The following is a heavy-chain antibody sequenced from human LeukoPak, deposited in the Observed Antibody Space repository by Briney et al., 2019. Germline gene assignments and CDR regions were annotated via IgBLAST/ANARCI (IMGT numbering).Heavy chain of an antibody. Sequence: SVKVSCKASGGTFSSYAISWVRPAPGQGLERMGGIIPIFGTANYAQKFQGRVTITADESTSTAYMELSSLRSEDTAVYYCARGSPKSYYYDSSGYYLDYWGQGTLVTVSS. CDR3: ARGSPKSYYYDSSGYYLDY. V-gene: IGHV1-69*13. CDR1: GGTFSSYA. J-gene: IGHJ4*02. CDR2: IIPIFGTA. D-gene: IGHD3-22*01.